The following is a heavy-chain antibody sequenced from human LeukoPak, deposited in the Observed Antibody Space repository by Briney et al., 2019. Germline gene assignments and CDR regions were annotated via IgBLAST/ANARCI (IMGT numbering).Heavy chain of an antibody. D-gene: IGHD6-6*01. CDR2: MKQDGSEK. CDR3: VRDPLAAHLILDF. J-gene: IGHJ4*02. CDR1: GFTFSNYW. Sequence: GGSLRLSCAASGFTFSNYWMSWVRQAPGKGLEWVANMKQDGSEKYYVDSVKGRFTISRDNAKNSLYLQMNTLRAEDTAVYYCVRDPLAAHLILDFWGQGTLVTVSS. V-gene: IGHV3-7*01.